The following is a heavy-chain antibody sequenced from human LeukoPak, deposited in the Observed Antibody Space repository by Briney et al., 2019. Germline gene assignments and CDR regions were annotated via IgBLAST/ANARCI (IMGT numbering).Heavy chain of an antibody. CDR2: IYYSGTT. CDR3: ARGVYIAAAQYGY. CDR1: GGSISSYY. D-gene: IGHD6-13*01. V-gene: IGHV4-59*01. J-gene: IGHJ4*02. Sequence: PSETLSLTCTVPGGSISSYYWSWIRQPPGKGLEWIGYIYYSGTTNYNPSLKSRVTISVDTSKNQFSLKLSSVTAADTAVHYCARGVYIAAAQYGYWGQGTLVTVSS.